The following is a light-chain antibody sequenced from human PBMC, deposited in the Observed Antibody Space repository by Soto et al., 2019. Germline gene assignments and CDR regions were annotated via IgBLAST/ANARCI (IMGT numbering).Light chain of an antibody. CDR3: QQYGSSLTPWT. CDR1: QSFSSSY. V-gene: IGKV3-20*01. J-gene: IGKJ1*01. CDR2: GAS. Sequence: EIVLTQSPGTLSLSPGERATLSCRASQSFSSSYLAWYQQKPGQAPRLLIYGASSRATGIPDRFSGSGSGTDFTLTISRLEPEDFAVYYCQQYGSSLTPWTFGQGTKVDIK.